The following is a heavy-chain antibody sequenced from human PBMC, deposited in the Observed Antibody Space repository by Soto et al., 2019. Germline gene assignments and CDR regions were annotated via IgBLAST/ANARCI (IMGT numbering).Heavy chain of an antibody. CDR3: AKEGTSGLYYFDY. V-gene: IGHV3-23*01. Sequence: GGALRLSCAASGFTFSNYAMSWVRQAPGKGLEWVSIISGSGDSPYYADSVKGRFTISRDNSRNTLYLQMNSLRAGDSAKYYCAKEGTSGLYYFDYWGQGTLVTVSS. CDR1: GFTFSNYA. J-gene: IGHJ4*02. D-gene: IGHD6-19*01. CDR2: ISGSGDSP.